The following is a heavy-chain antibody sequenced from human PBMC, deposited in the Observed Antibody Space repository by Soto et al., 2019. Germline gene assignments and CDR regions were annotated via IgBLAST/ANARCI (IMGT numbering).Heavy chain of an antibody. D-gene: IGHD3-22*01. CDR2: IIPIFGTA. V-gene: IGHV1-69*06. CDR3: ARGKSLWIVADY. J-gene: IGHJ4*02. Sequence: QVQLVQSGAEVKKPGASVKVSCKASGGTFSSYAISWVRQAPGHGLEWMGGIIPIFGTANYAQKFQGRVTITADKSTSTAYMELSSLRSEDTAGYFCARGKSLWIVADYWGQGTLVTVSS. CDR1: GGTFSSYA.